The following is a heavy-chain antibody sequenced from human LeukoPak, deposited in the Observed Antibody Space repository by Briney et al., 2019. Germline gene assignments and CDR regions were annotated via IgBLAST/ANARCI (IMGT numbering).Heavy chain of an antibody. CDR2: IYTSGST. CDR1: GGSISSGSYY. CDR3: ARICSSTSCYNDYYYMDV. Sequence: PPQTLSLTCTVSGGSISSGSYYWSWIRQPAGKGLEWIGRIYTSGSTNYNPSLKSRATISVDTSKNQFSLKLSSVTAADTAVYYCARICSSTSCYNDYYYMDVWGKGTTVTVSS. V-gene: IGHV4-61*02. J-gene: IGHJ6*03. D-gene: IGHD2-2*02.